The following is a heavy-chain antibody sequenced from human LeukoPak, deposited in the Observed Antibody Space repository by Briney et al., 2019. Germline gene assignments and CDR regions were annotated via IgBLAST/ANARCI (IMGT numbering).Heavy chain of an antibody. V-gene: IGHV3-21*01. D-gene: IGHD6-13*01. CDR3: ARARAAAGNYGMDV. J-gene: IGHJ6*02. Sequence: PGGSLRLSCAASGITFSNYAMSWVRQAPGKGLEWVSSISSSSSYIYYADSVKGRFTISRDNAKNSLYLQMNSLRAEDTAVYYCARARAAAGNYGMDVWGQGTTVTVSS. CDR1: GITFSNYA. CDR2: ISSSSSYI.